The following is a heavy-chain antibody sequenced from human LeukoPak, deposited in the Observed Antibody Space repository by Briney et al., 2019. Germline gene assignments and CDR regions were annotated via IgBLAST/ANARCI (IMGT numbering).Heavy chain of an antibody. Sequence: PSETLSLTCTVSGGSISSGAYYWSWIRQLPGKGPEWIGYIYNSGSTDYNPSLRSRLTISVDTSKNQFSLKLSSVTAADTAVYYCARDRRVTIFGVVTHRWFDPWGQGTLVTVSS. D-gene: IGHD3-3*01. V-gene: IGHV4-31*03. CDR3: ARDRRVTIFGVVTHRWFDP. J-gene: IGHJ5*02. CDR1: GGSISSGAYY. CDR2: IYNSGST.